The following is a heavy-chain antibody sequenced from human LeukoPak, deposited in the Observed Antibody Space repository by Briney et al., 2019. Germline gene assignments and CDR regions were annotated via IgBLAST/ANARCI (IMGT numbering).Heavy chain of an antibody. V-gene: IGHV3-11*04. J-gene: IGHJ3*01. D-gene: IGHD2-15*01. Sequence: GGSLRLSCAASGFTISDYYINWIRQAPGKGLEWVSSISSSGSAIFYADSVRGRFTISRDNAKNSLFLQMNSLRAEDTAVYYCARDLDVVVGPAHYDALDLWGQGTTVTVS. CDR1: GFTISDYY. CDR3: ARDLDVVVGPAHYDALDL. CDR2: ISSSGSAI.